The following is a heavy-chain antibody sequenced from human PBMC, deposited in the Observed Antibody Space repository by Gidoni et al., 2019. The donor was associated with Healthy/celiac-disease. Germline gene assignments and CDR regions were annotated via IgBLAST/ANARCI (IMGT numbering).Heavy chain of an antibody. D-gene: IGHD6-13*01. CDR1: GVAPRSYA. CDR2: ISSNARGT. Sequence: EVQQVVSGGGLVQHGGSRRLYCAAAGVAPRSYAMHWVRPAPGNGLEYVSPISSNARGTYYADPVTGSFTISGDDSENTLYLQMSCLRAEDSSVYCCFGCPFSSSWCVFVWCFDLLGRGTLVTVSS. CDR3: FGCPFSSSWCVFVWCFDL. J-gene: IGHJ2*01. V-gene: IGHV3-64D*08.